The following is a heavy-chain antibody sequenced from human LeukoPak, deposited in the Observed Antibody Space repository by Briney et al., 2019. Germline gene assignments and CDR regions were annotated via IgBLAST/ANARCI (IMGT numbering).Heavy chain of an antibody. CDR2: INHSGST. V-gene: IGHV4-39*07. J-gene: IGHJ4*02. Sequence: PSETLSLTCTVSGGSISSSSYYWSWIRQPPGKGLEWIGEINHSGSTNYNPSLKSRVTISVDTSKNQFSLKLSSVTAADTAVYYCARWYYDILTGYYNAFDYWGQGTLVTVSS. CDR3: ARWYYDILTGYYNAFDY. D-gene: IGHD3-9*01. CDR1: GGSISSSSYY.